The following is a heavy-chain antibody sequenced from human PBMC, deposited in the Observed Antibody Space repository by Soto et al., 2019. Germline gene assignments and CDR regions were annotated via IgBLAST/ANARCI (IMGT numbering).Heavy chain of an antibody. CDR3: ATPSGSYLYDFDY. CDR2: IYYSGGT. D-gene: IGHD1-26*01. V-gene: IGHV4-39*01. J-gene: IGHJ4*02. Sequence: QLQLQESGPGLVKPSETLSLTCTVSGGSISRSFYYWGWIRQPPGKGLEWIGSIYYSGGTYYNPSLKSRVTMSVDTSKNPFSLKLSSVTAADTAVYYCATPSGSYLYDFDYWGQGTLVTVSS. CDR1: GGSISRSFYY.